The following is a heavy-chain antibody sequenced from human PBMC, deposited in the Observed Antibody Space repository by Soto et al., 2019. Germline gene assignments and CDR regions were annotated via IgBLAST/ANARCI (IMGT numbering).Heavy chain of an antibody. Sequence: PWGSLRLSCAASGFTFSSYAMSWVRQAPGKGLEWVSAISGSGGSTYYADSVKGRFTISRDNSKNTLYLQMNSLRAEDTAVYYCAPVRVPAAIHYGMDVWGQGTTVTVSS. D-gene: IGHD2-2*01. V-gene: IGHV3-23*01. CDR2: ISGSGGST. J-gene: IGHJ6*02. CDR1: GFTFSSYA. CDR3: APVRVPAAIHYGMDV.